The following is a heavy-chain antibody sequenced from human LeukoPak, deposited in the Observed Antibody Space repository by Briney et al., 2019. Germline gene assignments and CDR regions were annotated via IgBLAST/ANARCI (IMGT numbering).Heavy chain of an antibody. CDR3: ARLWSHSKTEDY. CDR1: GYSFSSGYY. D-gene: IGHD3-16*01. CDR2: FYHSGTA. V-gene: IGHV4-38-2*02. J-gene: IGHJ4*02. Sequence: SETLSLTCTISGYSFSSGYYWGWIRQPPGKGLEWIGSFYHSGTAYYNPSLKSRVTFSVDTSKNQFSLKLSSVTAADTAVYYCARLWSHSKTEDYWGQGAVVTVSS.